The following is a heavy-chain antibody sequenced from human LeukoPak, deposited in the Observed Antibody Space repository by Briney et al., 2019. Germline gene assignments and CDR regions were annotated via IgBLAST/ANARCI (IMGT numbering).Heavy chain of an antibody. CDR3: ARSCGGGSCYSDHYGMDV. V-gene: IGHV1-2*02. Sequence: ASVKVSCKASGYTFTGYYMHWVRQAPGQGLEWMGWINPNSGGTNYAQKFQGRVTMTRDTSISTAYMELSRLRSDDTAVYYCARSCGGGSCYSDHYGMDVWGQGTTVTVSS. J-gene: IGHJ6*02. CDR1: GYTFTGYY. D-gene: IGHD2-15*01. CDR2: INPNSGGT.